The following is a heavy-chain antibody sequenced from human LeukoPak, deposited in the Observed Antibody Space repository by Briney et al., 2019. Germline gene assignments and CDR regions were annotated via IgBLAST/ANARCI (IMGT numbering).Heavy chain of an antibody. J-gene: IGHJ6*02. Sequence: SVKVSCKASGGTFSSYAISWVRQAPGQGLEWMGGNIPIFGTANYAQKFQGRVTITADESTSTAYMELSSLRSEDTAVYYCARAYYYGSGSLDYYYYYGMDVWGQGTTVTVSS. CDR3: ARAYYYGSGSLDYYYYYGMDV. V-gene: IGHV1-69*01. CDR2: NIPIFGTA. CDR1: GGTFSSYA. D-gene: IGHD3-10*01.